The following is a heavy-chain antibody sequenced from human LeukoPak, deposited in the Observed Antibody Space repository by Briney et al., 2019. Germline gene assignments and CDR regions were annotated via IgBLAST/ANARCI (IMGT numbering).Heavy chain of an antibody. J-gene: IGHJ4*02. CDR2: IYHSGST. D-gene: IGHD2-21*01. CDR3: ARLAIQQPFDF. V-gene: IGHV4-38-2*01. Sequence: SETLSLTCAVSGYSIRSDYYWAWIRQPPGKGLEWIGNIYHSGSTYYNPSLNSRVTISVDTSKDQFSLKLSPVTAADTAVYYCARLAIQQPFDFWGQGTLVTVSS. CDR1: GYSIRSDYY.